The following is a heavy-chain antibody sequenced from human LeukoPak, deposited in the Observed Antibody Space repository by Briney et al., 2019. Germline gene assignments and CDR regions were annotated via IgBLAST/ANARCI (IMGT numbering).Heavy chain of an antibody. D-gene: IGHD3-22*01. CDR1: GYTFTNYG. J-gene: IGHJ6*03. CDR3: ARGLDLGSRGYYYFDYHYYYMDV. Sequence: ASVKVSCKASGYTFTNYGITWVRQAPGQGLEWMGWISAYNGDTHYAQKLQGRVAMTTDTSTRTVYMELRSPRHDDTAVYYCARGLDLGSRGYYYFDYHYYYMDVWGKGTTVAVSS. V-gene: IGHV1-18*01. CDR2: ISAYNGDT.